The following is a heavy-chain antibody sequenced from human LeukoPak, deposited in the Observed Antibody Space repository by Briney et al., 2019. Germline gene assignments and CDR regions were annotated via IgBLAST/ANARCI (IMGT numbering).Heavy chain of an antibody. D-gene: IGHD6-19*01. CDR3: ATKQWLAPPPDS. CDR2: INTDGTVT. J-gene: IGHJ4*02. V-gene: IGHV3-74*01. CDR1: GFTFSKYS. Sequence: GGSLRLTCAASGFTFSKYSMLWVRHAPGKGLESVSRINTDGTVTTYADSVKGRFTVSRDNADNTMFLQMNSVRDEDTAVYYCATKQWLAPPPDSWGQGTPVTVSS.